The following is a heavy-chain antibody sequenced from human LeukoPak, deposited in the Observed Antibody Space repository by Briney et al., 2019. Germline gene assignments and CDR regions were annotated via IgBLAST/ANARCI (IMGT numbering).Heavy chain of an antibody. CDR1: GYTFTGYY. D-gene: IGHD6-19*01. Sequence: GASVKVSCKASGYTFTGYYMHWVRQAPGQGREWMGWINPNSGGTNYAQKFQGRVTMTRDTSISTAYMELSRLRSDDTAVYYCARANMDDRSGWYRFDYWGQGTLVTVSS. CDR2: INPNSGGT. CDR3: ARANMDDRSGWYRFDY. J-gene: IGHJ4*02. V-gene: IGHV1-2*02.